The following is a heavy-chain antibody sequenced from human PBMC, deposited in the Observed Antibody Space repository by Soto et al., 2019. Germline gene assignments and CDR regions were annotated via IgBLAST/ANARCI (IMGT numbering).Heavy chain of an antibody. V-gene: IGHV3-11*06. CDR1: GFTFSDYY. CDR2: ISTSSTYT. D-gene: IGHD2-15*01. CDR3: AKDLAATLSYYYYYGMDV. Sequence: PGGSLRLSCAASGFTFSDYYMSWIRQAPGKGLEWVSYISTSSTYTNYADSVKGRFTISRDNSKNTLYLQMNSLRAEDTAVYYCAKDLAATLSYYYYYGMDVWGQGTTVTVSS. J-gene: IGHJ6*02.